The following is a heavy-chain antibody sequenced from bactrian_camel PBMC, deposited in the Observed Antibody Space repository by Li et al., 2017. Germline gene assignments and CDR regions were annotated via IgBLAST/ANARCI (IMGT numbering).Heavy chain of an antibody. CDR2: IGSDARA. CDR1: GNTVSRHC. D-gene: IGHD2*01. J-gene: IGHJ6*01. V-gene: IGHV3S53*01. Sequence: HVQLVESGGGSVQAGGSLRLSCAASGNTVSRHCMGWFRQAPGKEREGVAAIGSDARARYADSVKGRFTISQDSTKNNLYLQMNSLKSDDTAMYFCAVARTNCDYCGGGYCPIADYGYWGQGTQVTVS. CDR3: AVARTNCDYCGGGYCPIADYGY.